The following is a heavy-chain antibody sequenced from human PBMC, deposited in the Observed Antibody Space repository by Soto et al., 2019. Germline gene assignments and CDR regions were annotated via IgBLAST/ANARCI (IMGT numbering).Heavy chain of an antibody. CDR1: GFTFSSCA. D-gene: IGHD5-12*01. V-gene: IGHV3-23*01. Sequence: EVQLLESGGGLVQPGWSLRLSCAASGFTFSSCAMTWVRQAPGKGLEWVSATSGSGGSTYYADSVKGRFTLSRDNSKNTLYLQMNSLRAEDTAVYYCAKDQVDVVATSKDAFDVWGQGTMVAVSS. J-gene: IGHJ3*01. CDR2: TSGSGGST. CDR3: AKDQVDVVATSKDAFDV.